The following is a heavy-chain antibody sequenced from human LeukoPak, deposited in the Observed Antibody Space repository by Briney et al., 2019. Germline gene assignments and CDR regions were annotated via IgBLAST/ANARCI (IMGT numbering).Heavy chain of an antibody. CDR1: GFTFSSYG. V-gene: IGHV3-23*01. J-gene: IGHJ4*02. CDR3: AKDWGYSYGYADD. D-gene: IGHD5-18*01. Sequence: PGGSLRLSCAASGFTFSSYGMNWVRQAPGKGLEWVSAITGGGGSTYYADSVEGRFTISRDNSKNTLFLQMNSLRVEDTAIYYCAKDWGYSYGYADDWGQGTLVAVSS. CDR2: ITGGGGST.